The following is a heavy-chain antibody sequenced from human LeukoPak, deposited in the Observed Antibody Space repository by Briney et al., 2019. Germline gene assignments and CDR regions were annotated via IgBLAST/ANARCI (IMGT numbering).Heavy chain of an antibody. V-gene: IGHV3-48*01. CDR1: GFTFSSYS. CDR3: ARDSPQSVAAAGTRGDY. J-gene: IGHJ4*02. CDR2: ISSSSSTI. D-gene: IGHD6-13*01. Sequence: GGSLRLSCAASGFTFSSYSMNWVRQAPGKGLEWVSYISSSSSTIYYADSVKGRFTISRDNAKNSLYLQTNSLRAEDTAVYYCARDSPQSVAAAGTRGDYWGQGTLVTVSS.